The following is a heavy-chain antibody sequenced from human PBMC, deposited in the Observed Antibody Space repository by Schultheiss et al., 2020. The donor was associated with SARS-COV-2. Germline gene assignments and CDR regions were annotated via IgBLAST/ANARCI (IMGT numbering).Heavy chain of an antibody. D-gene: IGHD2-2*01. CDR1: GGSISSYY. Sequence: TLSLTCTVSGGSISSYYWSWIRQPPGKGLEWIGSIYYSGSTYYNPSLKSRVTISVDTSKNQFSLKLSSVTAAVTAVYYCARQCHDIVVVPAAISPDSVNWFDPWGQGTLVTVSS. CDR2: IYYSGST. V-gene: IGHV4-59*05. J-gene: IGHJ5*02. CDR3: ARQCHDIVVVPAAISPDSVNWFDP.